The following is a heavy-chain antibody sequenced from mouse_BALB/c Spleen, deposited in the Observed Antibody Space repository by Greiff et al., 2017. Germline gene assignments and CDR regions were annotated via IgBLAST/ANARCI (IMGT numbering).Heavy chain of an antibody. J-gene: IGHJ2*01. D-gene: IGHD1-1*01. CDR2: IYPGDGST. CDR3: ARGGYYGSSYYFDY. CDR1: GYTFTSYY. V-gene: IGHV1S56*01. Sequence: QVQLQQSGPELVKPGASVKMSCKASGYTFTSYYIHWVKQRPGQGLEWIGWIYPGDGSTKYNEKFKGKTTLTADKSSSTAYMLLSSLTSEDSAIYFCARGGYYGSSYYFDYWGQGTTLTVSS.